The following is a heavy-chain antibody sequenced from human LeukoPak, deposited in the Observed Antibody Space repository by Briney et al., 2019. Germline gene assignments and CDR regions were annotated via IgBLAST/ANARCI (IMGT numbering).Heavy chain of an antibody. Sequence: GGSLRLSCVVSGFTFTNYWMGWVRQAPGKGLEWVGNIKPDGSDKYYMDSMKGRFTISRDNSENSLHLHMNSLRAEDTAVYYCARLSEMFRGPQVIYYFDYWGQGTLVTVSS. D-gene: IGHD3-10*01. CDR1: GFTFTNYW. CDR2: IKPDGSDK. J-gene: IGHJ4*02. V-gene: IGHV3-7*01. CDR3: ARLSEMFRGPQVIYYFDY.